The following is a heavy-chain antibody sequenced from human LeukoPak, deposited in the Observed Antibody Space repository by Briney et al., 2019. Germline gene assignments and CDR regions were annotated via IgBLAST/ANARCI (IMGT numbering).Heavy chain of an antibody. J-gene: IGHJ5*02. Sequence: SETLSLTCTVSGGSISSSSYYWGWIRQPPGKGLEWIGSIYYSGSTYYNPSLKSRVTISVDTSKNQFSLKLSSVTAADTAVYYCARFDGSGSYYNVAWFDPWGQGTLVTVSS. CDR3: ARFDGSGSYYNVAWFDP. D-gene: IGHD3-10*01. V-gene: IGHV4-39*07. CDR2: IYYSGST. CDR1: GGSISSSSYY.